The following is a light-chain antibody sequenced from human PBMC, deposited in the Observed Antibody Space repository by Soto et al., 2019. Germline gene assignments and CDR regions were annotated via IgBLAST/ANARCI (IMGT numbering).Light chain of an antibody. CDR2: DAS. J-gene: IGKJ1*01. V-gene: IGKV1-5*01. CDR1: QTISGW. Sequence: DIQMTQTPSTRVASVGDTVTSACRASQTISGWLAWYQQRPGKAPNLLIFDASTLESGVPSRFSGSGSGTTFTLTISSLQSDDFATYYCLQYNGYYRTFGQGTKVDI. CDR3: LQYNGYYRT.